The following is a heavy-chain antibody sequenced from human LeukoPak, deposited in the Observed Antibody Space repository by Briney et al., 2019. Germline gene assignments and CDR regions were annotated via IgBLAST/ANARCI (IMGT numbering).Heavy chain of an antibody. D-gene: IGHD4-17*01. J-gene: IGHJ6*03. CDR2: INPHSGGT. V-gene: IGHV1-2*02. Sequence: ASVKVSCKTSGYMFTTYYPHCVRQAPGQGLEWMGWINPHSGGTNYAPKFPGRVTMTRDTSISTAYMELSSLRSDDTAVYHCASGGALTTDYYYYYMDVWGKGTTVTVSS. CDR1: GYMFTTYY. CDR3: ASGGALTTDYYYYYMDV.